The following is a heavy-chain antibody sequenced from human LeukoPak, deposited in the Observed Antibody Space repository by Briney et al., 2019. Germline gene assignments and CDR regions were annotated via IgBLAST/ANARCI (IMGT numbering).Heavy chain of an antibody. CDR2: MNPNSGNT. V-gene: IGHV1-8*01. CDR1: GYIFTSYD. D-gene: IGHD3-10*01. CDR3: ARGGNRWNWYYYGSGSNRELDY. J-gene: IGHJ4*02. Sequence: GASVKVSCKASGYIFTSYDINWVRQATGQGLEWMGWMNPNSGNTGYAQKFQGRVTMTRNTSISTAYMELSSLRSEDTAVYYCARGGNRWNWYYYGSGSNRELDYWGQGTLVTVSS.